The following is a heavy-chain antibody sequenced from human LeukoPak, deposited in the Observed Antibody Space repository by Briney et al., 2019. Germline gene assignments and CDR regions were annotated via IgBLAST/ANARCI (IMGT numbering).Heavy chain of an antibody. CDR1: GGSFSGYY. CDR3: ARAYSSGWYRRGGAFDI. Sequence: SETLSLTCAVYGGSFSGYYWSWIRQPPGKGLEWIGEINHSGSTNYNPSLKSRVTISVDTSKNQFSLKLSSVTAADTAVYYCARAYSSGWYRRGGAFDIWGQGTMVTVSS. D-gene: IGHD6-19*01. J-gene: IGHJ3*02. CDR2: INHSGST. V-gene: IGHV4-34*01.